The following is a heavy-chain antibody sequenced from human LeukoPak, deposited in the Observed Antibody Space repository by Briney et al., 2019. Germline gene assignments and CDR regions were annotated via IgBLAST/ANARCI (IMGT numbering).Heavy chain of an antibody. V-gene: IGHV4-34*01. CDR1: GGSFSGYY. CDR2: INHSGST. Sequence: SETLSLTCAVYGGSFSGYYWSWIRQPPGKGLEWIGEINHSGSTNYNPSLKSRVTISVDTSKNQFSLKLSSVTAADTAVYYCGRGPPYCCSGYSGYYYGLDVWGQGTTVTVSS. J-gene: IGHJ6*02. D-gene: IGHD3-3*01. CDR3: GRGPPYCCSGYSGYYYGLDV.